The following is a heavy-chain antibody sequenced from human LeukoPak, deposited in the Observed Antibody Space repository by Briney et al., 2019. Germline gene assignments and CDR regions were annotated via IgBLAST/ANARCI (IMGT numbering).Heavy chain of an antibody. CDR1: GFTFTSSA. Sequence: ASVKVSCKASGFTFTSSAAQWVRQARGQRLEWIGWIVVGSGNTNYAQKFQERVTITRDMSTSTAYMELSSLRCEDTAVYYCAAVMYYDFWSDPTLEGDVWGQGTTVTVSS. D-gene: IGHD3-3*01. V-gene: IGHV1-58*01. J-gene: IGHJ6*02. CDR3: AAVMYYDFWSDPTLEGDV. CDR2: IVVGSGNT.